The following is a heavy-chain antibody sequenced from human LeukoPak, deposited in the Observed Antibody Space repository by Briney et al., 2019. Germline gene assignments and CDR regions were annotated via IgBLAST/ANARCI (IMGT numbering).Heavy chain of an antibody. Sequence: GRSLTLSCAGSGFTFSHYSMGWVRQAPGKGLEWVSSISSNSTYIFYADSLKGRFTISRDNAKNSLYLQMNSLTAEDTAVYYCARDLDTLVRGTGGYWGQGILVTVSS. V-gene: IGHV3-21*01. CDR3: ARDLDTLVRGTGGY. J-gene: IGHJ4*02. CDR2: ISSNSTYI. D-gene: IGHD3-10*01. CDR1: GFTFSHYS.